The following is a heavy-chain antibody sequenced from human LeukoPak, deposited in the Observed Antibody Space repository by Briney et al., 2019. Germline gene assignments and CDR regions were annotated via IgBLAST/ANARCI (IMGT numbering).Heavy chain of an antibody. V-gene: IGHV3-74*01. J-gene: IGHJ5*02. CDR3: ARDRYDFWSGYLNWFDP. CDR1: GFTFSSYW. D-gene: IGHD3-3*01. CDR2: INSDGSST. Sequence: GGSLRLSCAASGFTFSSYWMRWVRQAPGKGLVWVSRINSDGSSTSYADSVKGRFTISRDNAKNTLYLQMNSLRAEDTAVYYCARDRYDFWSGYLNWFDPWGQGTLVTVSS.